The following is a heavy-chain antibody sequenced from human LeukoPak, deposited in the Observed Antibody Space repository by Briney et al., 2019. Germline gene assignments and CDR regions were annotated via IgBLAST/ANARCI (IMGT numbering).Heavy chain of an antibody. CDR3: ARDKDPQPVGDIAVVRGPFDP. CDR1: GFTFSSYG. Sequence: GGSLRLSCAASGFTFSSYGMHWVRQAPGKGLEWVAVIWYDGSNKYYADSVKGRFTISRDNSKNTLYLQMNSLRAEDTAVYYCARDKDPQPVGDIAVVRGPFDPWGQGTLVTVSS. V-gene: IGHV3-33*01. CDR2: IWYDGSNK. J-gene: IGHJ5*02. D-gene: IGHD2-15*01.